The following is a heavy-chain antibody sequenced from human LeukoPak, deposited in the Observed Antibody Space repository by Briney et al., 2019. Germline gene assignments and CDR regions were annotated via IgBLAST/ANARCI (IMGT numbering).Heavy chain of an antibody. CDR1: GGSFSGYY. J-gene: IGHJ6*02. CDR3: ARGSVTPLDLYHYGMDV. V-gene: IGHV4-34*01. Sequence: SETLSLTCAVYGGSFSGYYWSWIRQPPGKGLEWIGEINHSGSTNYNPSLKSRVTISVDTSKNQFSLKLSSVTAADTAVYYCARGSVTPLDLYHYGMDVWGQGTTVTVSS. D-gene: IGHD4-17*01. CDR2: INHSGST.